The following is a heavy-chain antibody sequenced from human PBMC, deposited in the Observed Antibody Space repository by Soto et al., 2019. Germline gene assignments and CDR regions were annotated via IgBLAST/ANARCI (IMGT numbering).Heavy chain of an antibody. V-gene: IGHV3-23*01. CDR2: FVAGGGT. Sequence: PGGSLRLSCAASGFTFSTYVMSWVRQAPGRGLEWVSSFVAGGGTYYADSVKGRFTISRDDSKNTVYLQMNSLRAEDTSVYYCARRPGGSDWHWDFWGQGTLVTVSS. J-gene: IGHJ4*02. CDR1: GFTFSTYV. CDR3: ARRPGGSDWHWDF. D-gene: IGHD6-19*01.